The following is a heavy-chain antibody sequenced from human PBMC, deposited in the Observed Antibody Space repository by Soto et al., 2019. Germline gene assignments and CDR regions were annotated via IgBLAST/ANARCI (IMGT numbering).Heavy chain of an antibody. CDR1: GGTFNTYA. CDR3: AKEAGDH. V-gene: IGHV1-69*01. Sequence: QMQLVQSGAEVKERGSSVKISCKTSGGTFNTYALTGVRQAPGQGLEWIGGIIPIFGIKNVAQRFQGRVTINADESLTTAYMEMTSLRSDYTAVYYCAKEAGDHWGQGTLVTVSS. D-gene: IGHD6-25*01. J-gene: IGHJ4*02. CDR2: IIPIFGIK.